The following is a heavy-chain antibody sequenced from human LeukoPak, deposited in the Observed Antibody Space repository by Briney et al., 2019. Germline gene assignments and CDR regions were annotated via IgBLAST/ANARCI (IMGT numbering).Heavy chain of an antibody. CDR3: AREFGGYSGYDYNYYYMDV. CDR2: MNPNSGNT. D-gene: IGHD5-12*01. V-gene: IGHV1-8*01. Sequence: ASVKVSCKASGYTFTSYDINWVRQATGQGLEWMGWMNPNSGNTGYAQMFQGRVTMTRNTSISTAYMELSSLRSEDTAVYYCAREFGGYSGYDYNYYYMDVWGKGTTVTISS. CDR1: GYTFTSYD. J-gene: IGHJ6*03.